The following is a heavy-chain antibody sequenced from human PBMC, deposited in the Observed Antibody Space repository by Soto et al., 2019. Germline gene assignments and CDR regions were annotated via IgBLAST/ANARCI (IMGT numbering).Heavy chain of an antibody. Sequence: SETLSLTCTVSGGSISSFYWSWIRQPPGKGLEWIGYIYYSGSTYYNPSLKSRVTISVDTSKNQFSLKLSSVTAADTAVYYCARGVQHWGQGTLVTVSS. CDR3: ARGVQH. CDR2: IYYSGST. V-gene: IGHV4-59*12. J-gene: IGHJ1*01. CDR1: GGSISSFY.